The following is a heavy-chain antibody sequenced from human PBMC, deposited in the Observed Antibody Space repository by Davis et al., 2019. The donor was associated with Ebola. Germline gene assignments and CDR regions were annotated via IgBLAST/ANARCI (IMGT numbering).Heavy chain of an antibody. CDR1: GFTFSSYA. Sequence: SLKISCAASGFTFSSYAMHWVRQAPGKGLEWVSGISWHSDTIGYADSVKGRFTISRDYAKNSLYLQMNSLRAEDTALYYCTKATPPGSFFFGMDVWGKGTTVIVFS. D-gene: IGHD3-10*01. CDR2: ISWHSDTI. V-gene: IGHV3-9*01. CDR3: TKATPPGSFFFGMDV. J-gene: IGHJ6*04.